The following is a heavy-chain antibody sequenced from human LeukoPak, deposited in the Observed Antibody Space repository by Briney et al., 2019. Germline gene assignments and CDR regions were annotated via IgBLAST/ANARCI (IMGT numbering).Heavy chain of an antibody. CDR1: GYTFTGYY. V-gene: IGHV1-2*02. CDR2: INPNSGGT. J-gene: IGHJ4*02. D-gene: IGHD2-15*01. Sequence: ASVKVSCKASGYTFTGYYMHWVRQAPGQGLEWMGWINPNSGGTNYAQKFQGRVTMTRDTSISTAYMELSRLRSDDTAAYYCAKAPFCSGGSCYKTFDYWGQGTLVTVSS. CDR3: AKAPFCSGGSCYKTFDY.